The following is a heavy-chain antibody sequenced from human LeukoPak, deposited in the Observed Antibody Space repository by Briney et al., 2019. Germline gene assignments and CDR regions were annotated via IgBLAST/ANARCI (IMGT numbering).Heavy chain of an antibody. Sequence: GGSLRLSCAASGFTVSSNYMSWVRQAPGKGLEWVSSISSGSSYIYYADSVKGRFTISRDNAKNSLYLQMNSLSAEDTAVYYCAYTSGYDFSPYYYYYMDVWGKGTTVTVSS. CDR2: ISSGSSYI. CDR3: AYTSGYDFSPYYYYYMDV. D-gene: IGHD5-12*01. CDR1: GFTVSSNY. J-gene: IGHJ6*03. V-gene: IGHV3-21*01.